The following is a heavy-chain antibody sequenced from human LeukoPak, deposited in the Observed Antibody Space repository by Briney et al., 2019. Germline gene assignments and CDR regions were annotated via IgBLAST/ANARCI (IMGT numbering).Heavy chain of an antibody. J-gene: IGHJ4*02. CDR3: ARMKRMVRGTSGLDY. CDR2: IYYSGST. V-gene: IGHV4-59*01. D-gene: IGHD3-10*01. CDR1: GGSISSYY. Sequence: PSETLSLTCSVSGGSISSYYWSWTRQPPGKGLEWIGYIYYSGSTNYNPSLKSRVTISVDTSKNQFSLNLNSVTAADTAVYYCARMKRMVRGTSGLDYWGQGTLVTVSS.